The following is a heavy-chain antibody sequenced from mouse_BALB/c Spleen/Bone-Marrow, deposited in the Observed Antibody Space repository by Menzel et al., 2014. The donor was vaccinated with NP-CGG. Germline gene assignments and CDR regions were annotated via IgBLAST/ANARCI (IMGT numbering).Heavy chain of an antibody. Sequence: VQLQQSGAELVKPGASVKLSCTGSGFNIKDTFMHWVKQRPEQGLEWIGRIDPANGNTKYDPKFQGKATITADTSSNTAYLHLTSLTSEDTAVYYCTRGEGYWGQGTTLAVSS. V-gene: IGHV14-3*02. CDR2: IDPANGNT. CDR1: GFNIKDTF. J-gene: IGHJ2*01. CDR3: TRGEGY.